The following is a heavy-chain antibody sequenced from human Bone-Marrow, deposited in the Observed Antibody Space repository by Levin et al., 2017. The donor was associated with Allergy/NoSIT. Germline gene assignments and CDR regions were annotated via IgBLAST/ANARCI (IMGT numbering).Heavy chain of an antibody. Sequence: RASETLSLTCTVSGDSITSGSYYWGWIRQPPGKGLEWIGSVYHSGVTYYNPSLKSRVTISVDTPKNQFSLKLRSVTAADTAVYYCARGRNDFWSGYGGPTIFFDYWGQGTLVTVSS. J-gene: IGHJ4*02. CDR2: VYHSGVT. V-gene: IGHV4-39*07. CDR3: ARGRNDFWSGYGGPTIFFDY. D-gene: IGHD3-3*01. CDR1: GDSITSGSYY.